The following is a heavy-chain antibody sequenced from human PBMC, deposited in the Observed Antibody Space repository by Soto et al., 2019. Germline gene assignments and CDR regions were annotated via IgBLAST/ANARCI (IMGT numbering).Heavy chain of an antibody. CDR2: MNPNSGNT. CDR1: GYTFTSYD. J-gene: IGHJ5*02. Sequence: ASVKVSCKASGYTFTSYDINWVRQATGQGLEWMGWMNPNSGNTGYAQKFQGRVTMTRNTSISTAYMELSSLRSEDTAVYYCARGLNSYGWGSYSPWFDPWGQGTRVSFSS. V-gene: IGHV1-8*01. CDR3: ARGLNSYGWGSYSPWFDP. D-gene: IGHD3-10*01.